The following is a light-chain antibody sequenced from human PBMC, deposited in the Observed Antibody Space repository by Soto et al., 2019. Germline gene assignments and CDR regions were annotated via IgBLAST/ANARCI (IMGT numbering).Light chain of an antibody. CDR1: SSNIGNNY. Sequence: QSVLTQPPSVSAAPGQKVTISCSGSSSNIGNNYVSWYQQFPGTAPKLLIYDNNKRPSGIPDRFSGSKSGTSATLGITGLQTGDEADYYCGTWDSSLSAGVFGGGTKLTV. V-gene: IGLV1-51*01. J-gene: IGLJ2*01. CDR3: GTWDSSLSAGV. CDR2: DNN.